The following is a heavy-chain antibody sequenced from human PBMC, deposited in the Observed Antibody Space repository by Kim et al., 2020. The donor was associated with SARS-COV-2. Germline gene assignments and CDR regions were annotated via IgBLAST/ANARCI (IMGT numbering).Heavy chain of an antibody. Sequence: SETLSLTCTVSGGSISSSSYYWGWIRQPPGKGLEWIGSIYYSGSTYYNPSLKSRVTISVDTSKNQFSLKLSSVTAADTAVYYCARRGFDSGYVLDYWGQGTLVTVSS. CDR1: GGSISSSSYY. J-gene: IGHJ4*02. CDR2: IYYSGST. V-gene: IGHV4-39*01. D-gene: IGHD5-12*01. CDR3: ARRGFDSGYVLDY.